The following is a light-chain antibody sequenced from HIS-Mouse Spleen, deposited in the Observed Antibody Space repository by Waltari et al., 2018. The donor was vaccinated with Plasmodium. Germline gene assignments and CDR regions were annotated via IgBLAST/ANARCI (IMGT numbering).Light chain of an antibody. V-gene: IGKV3-20*01. Sequence: EIVLTHAPGTLSLSPGERATLSCRASQSVSSSYLAWYQQKPGQAPRLLIYGASSRATGIPARFSGSGSGTDFTLTISRLEPEDFAVYYCQQYGSSPWTFGQGTKVEIK. CDR3: QQYGSSPWT. CDR1: QSVSSSY. CDR2: GAS. J-gene: IGKJ1*01.